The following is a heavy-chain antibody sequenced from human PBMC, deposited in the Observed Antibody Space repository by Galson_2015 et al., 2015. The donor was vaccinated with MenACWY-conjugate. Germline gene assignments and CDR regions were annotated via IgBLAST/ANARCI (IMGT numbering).Heavy chain of an antibody. CDR3: ATGYCSGGSCYRVYYYYGMDV. J-gene: IGHJ6*02. CDR2: FDPEDGET. V-gene: IGHV1-24*01. CDR1: GYTLTELS. Sequence: SVKVSCKVSGYTLTELSMHWVRQAPGKGLEWMGGFDPEDGETIYAQKFQGRVTMTEDTSTDTAYMELSSLRSEDTAVYYCATGYCSGGSCYRVYYYYGMDVWGQGTTVTVSS. D-gene: IGHD2-15*01.